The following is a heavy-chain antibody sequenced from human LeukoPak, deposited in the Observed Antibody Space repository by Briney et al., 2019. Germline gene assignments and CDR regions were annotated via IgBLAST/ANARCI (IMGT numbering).Heavy chain of an antibody. D-gene: IGHD3-10*01. CDR3: ARDREIIAFDY. CDR1: GYTFTTYS. Sequence: ASVKVSCKASGYTFTTYSMNWVRQAPGQGLEWMGWINTNTGDPTYAQGFTGRFVFSLDTSVSTAYLQISSLEAEDTAVYYCARDREIIAFDYWGQGTLVSVSS. J-gene: IGHJ4*02. V-gene: IGHV7-4-1*02. CDR2: INTNTGDP.